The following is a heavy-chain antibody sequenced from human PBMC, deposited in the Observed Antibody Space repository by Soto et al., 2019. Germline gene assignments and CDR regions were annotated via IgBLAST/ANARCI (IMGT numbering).Heavy chain of an antibody. CDR3: TKGSSGWFDP. CDR2: AYYSGNT. V-gene: IGHV4-39*01. CDR1: GGSIVSIGFS. Sequence: SETLSVTCTVSGGSIVSIGFSRGWIRQPPGKGLEWIGCAYYSGNTYYNPSLKSRVTISVDTSGNQFSLRLNSVTAADTAVYYCTKGSSGWFDPWGQGTLVTVSS. J-gene: IGHJ5*02.